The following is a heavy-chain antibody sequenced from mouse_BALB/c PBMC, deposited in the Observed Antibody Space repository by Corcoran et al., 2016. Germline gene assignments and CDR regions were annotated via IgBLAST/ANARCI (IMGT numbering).Heavy chain of an antibody. CDR3: AREPYAMDY. CDR2: INTYTGEP. J-gene: IGHJ4*01. CDR1: GYPFTNYG. V-gene: IGHV9-3-1*01. Sequence: QIQLVQSGPELKKPGETVKISCKASGYPFTNYGINWVKQAPGKGLKWMGWINTYTGEPTYADDFKGRFAFSLETSASTAYLQINNLKNEDTATYFCAREPYAMDYWGQGTSVTVSS.